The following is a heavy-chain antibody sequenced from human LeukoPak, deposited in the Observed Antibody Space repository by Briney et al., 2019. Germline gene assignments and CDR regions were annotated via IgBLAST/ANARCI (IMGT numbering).Heavy chain of an antibody. V-gene: IGHV3-11*04. J-gene: IGHJ4*02. CDR2: INSDGNNI. Sequence: KSGGSLRLSCGTSGFTFSDYFMNWIRQAPGKGPEWLSFINSDGNNIYYRDSVKGRFTISRDNAKKTLYLEMNNLRVDDTAIYYCATSRVFDFWGQGTLVAVSS. CDR1: GFTFSDYF. CDR3: ATSRVFDF.